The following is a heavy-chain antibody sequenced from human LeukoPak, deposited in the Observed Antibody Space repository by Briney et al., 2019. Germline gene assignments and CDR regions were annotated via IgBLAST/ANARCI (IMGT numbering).Heavy chain of an antibody. D-gene: IGHD1-26*01. CDR1: GFTFSSYA. CDR2: ISSSSSYI. J-gene: IGHJ4*02. V-gene: IGHV3-21*01. Sequence: GGSLRLFCAASGFTFSSYAMRWVRQAPGKGLEWVSSISSSSSYIYYADSVKGRFTISRDNAKNSLYLQMNSLRAEDTAVYYCARDPYAVGATNQGVDYWGQGTLVTVSS. CDR3: ARDPYAVGATNQGVDY.